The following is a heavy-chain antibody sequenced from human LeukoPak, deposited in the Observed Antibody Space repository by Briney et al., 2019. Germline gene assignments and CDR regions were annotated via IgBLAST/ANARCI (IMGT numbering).Heavy chain of an antibody. D-gene: IGHD3-22*01. CDR2: IYSGGST. CDR3: ARRGYDSSGYHY. CDR1: GFTVSSNY. V-gene: IGHV3-53*01. J-gene: IGHJ4*02. Sequence: PGGSLRLSCAASGFTVSSNYMSWVRQAPGKGLVWVSVIYSGGSTYYADSVKGRFTISRDNSKNTLYLQMNSLRAEDTAVYYCARRGYDSSGYHYWGQGTLVTVSS.